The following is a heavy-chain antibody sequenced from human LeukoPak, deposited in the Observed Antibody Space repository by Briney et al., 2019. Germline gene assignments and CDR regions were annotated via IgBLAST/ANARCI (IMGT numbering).Heavy chain of an antibody. CDR1: GYTFPGYY. J-gene: IGHJ3*02. Sequence: ASVPVSCQASGYTFPGYYMLWLRQAPGQGLDWMGWINPNSGGTNYAQKFQGRVTMTRDTSISTAYMELSRLRSDDTAVYYCARGGQLVRQKNAFDIWGQGTMVTVSS. CDR2: INPNSGGT. CDR3: ARGGQLVRQKNAFDI. V-gene: IGHV1-2*02. D-gene: IGHD6-13*01.